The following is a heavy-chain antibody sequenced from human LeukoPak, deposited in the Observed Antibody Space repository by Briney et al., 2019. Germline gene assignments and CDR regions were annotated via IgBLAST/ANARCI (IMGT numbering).Heavy chain of an antibody. CDR3: ARAWEYYDYVWGSYRPGDMDV. D-gene: IGHD3-16*02. J-gene: IGHJ6*03. CDR1: GYSISSGYY. CDR2: IYHSGST. V-gene: IGHV4-38-2*02. Sequence: SETLSLTCTVSGYSISSGYYWGWIRQSPGKGLEWIGSIYHSGSTYYNPSLKSRVTISVDTSKNQFSLKLSSVTAADTAVYYCARAWEYYDYVWGSYRPGDMDVWGKGTTVTVSS.